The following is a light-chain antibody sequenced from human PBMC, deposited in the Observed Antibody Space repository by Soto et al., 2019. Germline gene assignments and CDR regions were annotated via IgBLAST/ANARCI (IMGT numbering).Light chain of an antibody. CDR1: QSISSY. CDR2: AAS. V-gene: IGKV1-39*01. J-gene: IGKJ1*01. Sequence: DIQMTQSPSTLSASVGDRVTITCRASQSISSYLNWYQQKPGKAPKLLIYAASSLQSGVPSRFSGSGSGTDFTLTISSRQPEDFATYYCQQSYSTPRGTFGQGTKVDI. CDR3: QQSYSTPRGT.